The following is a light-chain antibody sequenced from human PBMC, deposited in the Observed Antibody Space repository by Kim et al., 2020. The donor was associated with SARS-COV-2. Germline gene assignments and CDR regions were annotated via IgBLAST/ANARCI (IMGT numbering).Light chain of an antibody. Sequence: EIVLTQSPGTLSLSPGERATLSCRASQSVSSSYLAWYQQKPGQAPRLLIYGASSRATGIPDRFSGSGSGTDFTLTISRLEPEDFAVYYYQQCGSSPWTFGQGNKVDIK. CDR1: QSVSSSY. CDR2: GAS. V-gene: IGKV3-20*01. J-gene: IGKJ1*01. CDR3: QQCGSSPWT.